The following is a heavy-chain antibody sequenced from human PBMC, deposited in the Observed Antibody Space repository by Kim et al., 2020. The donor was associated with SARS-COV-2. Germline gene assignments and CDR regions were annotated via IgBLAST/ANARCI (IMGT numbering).Heavy chain of an antibody. V-gene: IGHV1-18*01. CDR1: GYTFTSYG. CDR2: ISAYNGNT. CDR3: AREHFDSSGYYQTLDY. J-gene: IGHJ4*02. Sequence: ASVKVSCKASGYTFTSYGISWVRQAPGQGLEWMGWISAYNGNTNYAQKLQGRVTMTTDTSTSTAYMELRSLRSDDTAVYYCAREHFDSSGYYQTLDYWGQGTLVTVSS. D-gene: IGHD3-22*01.